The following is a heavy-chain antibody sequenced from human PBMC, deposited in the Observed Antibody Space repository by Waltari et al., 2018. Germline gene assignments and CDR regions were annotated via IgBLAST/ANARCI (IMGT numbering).Heavy chain of an antibody. V-gene: IGHV4-39*01. CDR1: GASISSSRYY. D-gene: IGHD3-22*01. J-gene: IGHJ4*02. CDR3: ASVRYDSSGYYFDY. CDR2: IYYSGST. Sequence: QLQLQESGTGLVKPSETPSLTCTVSGASISSSRYYWGWLRQPPGKGLEWIGSIYYSGSTYYNPSLKSRVTISVDTSKNQFSLKLSSVTAADTAVYYCASVRYDSSGYYFDYWGQGTLVTVSS.